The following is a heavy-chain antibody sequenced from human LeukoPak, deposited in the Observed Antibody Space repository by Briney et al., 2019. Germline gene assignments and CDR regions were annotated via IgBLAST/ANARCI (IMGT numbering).Heavy chain of an antibody. V-gene: IGHV3-30*02. D-gene: IGHD3-22*01. J-gene: IGHJ4*02. CDR3: AKETYYYDSSGYYRHIDY. CDR2: IYYDGSDQ. Sequence: GGSLRLSCAASGFTFSDYGMHWVRQAPGKGLEWVAFIYYDGSDQYYAESVKGRFTISRDNSKNTLYLQMNSLRAEDTAVYYCAKETYYYDSSGYYRHIDYWGQGTLVTVSS. CDR1: GFTFSDYG.